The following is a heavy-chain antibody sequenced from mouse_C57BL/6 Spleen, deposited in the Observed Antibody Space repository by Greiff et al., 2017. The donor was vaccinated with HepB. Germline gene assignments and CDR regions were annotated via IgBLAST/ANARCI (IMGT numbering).Heavy chain of an antibody. CDR3: AGLLGGFAY. CDR1: GYTFTSYW. Sequence: QVQLQQPGAELVRPGPSVKLSCKASGYTFTSYWMHWVKQRPGQGLEWIGVIDPSDSYTNYNQKFKGKATLTVDTSSSTAYMQLSSLTSEDSAVYYCAGLLGGFAYWGQGTLVTVSA. V-gene: IGHV1-59*01. CDR2: IDPSDSYT. J-gene: IGHJ3*01.